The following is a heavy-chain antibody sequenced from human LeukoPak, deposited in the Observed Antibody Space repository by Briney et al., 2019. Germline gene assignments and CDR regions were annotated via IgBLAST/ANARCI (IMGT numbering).Heavy chain of an antibody. CDR2: INHSGST. V-gene: IGHV4-34*01. CDR3: ALKNWNDAGSYYYVDV. CDR1: DGSFSAYY. D-gene: IGHD1-1*01. Sequence: PSETLSLTCAVYDGSFSAYYCSWIRQPPGKGLEWIGEINHSGSTNYNPSLKSRVTISVDTSKIQFSLKLSSATAADTAVYYCALKNWNDAGSYYYVDVWGKGTTVTVSS. J-gene: IGHJ6*03.